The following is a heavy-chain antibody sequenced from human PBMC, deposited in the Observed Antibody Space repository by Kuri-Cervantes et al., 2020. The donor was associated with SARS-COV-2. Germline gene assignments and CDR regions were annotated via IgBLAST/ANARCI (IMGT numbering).Heavy chain of an antibody. V-gene: IGHV3-30*03. J-gene: IGHJ6*02. CDR3: ARDGVTTVSHYYYYGMDV. D-gene: IGHD4-11*01. CDR1: GFTFSSYG. Sequence: SLSLTCAASGFTFSSYGMHWVRQAPGKGLEWVAVISYDGSNEYYADSVKGRFTISRDNSKNTLYLQMNSLRAEDTAVYYCARDGVTTVSHYYYYGMDVWGQGTTVTVSS. CDR2: ISYDGSNE.